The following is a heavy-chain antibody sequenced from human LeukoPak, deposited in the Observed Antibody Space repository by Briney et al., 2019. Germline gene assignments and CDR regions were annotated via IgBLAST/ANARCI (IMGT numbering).Heavy chain of an antibody. D-gene: IGHD3-22*01. J-gene: IGHJ6*03. V-gene: IGHV1-69*05. CDR2: IIPIFGTA. Sequence: ASVKVSCKASGGTFSSYAISWVRQAPGQGLEWVGGIIPIFGTANYSQKFSGRVTITTDKSTSKAYMELSSLRSEDTAVYYCARDLEYYDSSGYPLGHYMDVWGKGTTVTVSS. CDR3: ARDLEYYDSSGYPLGHYMDV. CDR1: GGTFSSYA.